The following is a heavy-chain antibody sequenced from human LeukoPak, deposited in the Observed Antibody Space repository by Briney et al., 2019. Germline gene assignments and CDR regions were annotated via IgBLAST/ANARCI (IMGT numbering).Heavy chain of an antibody. CDR2: ISGGTT. D-gene: IGHD3-10*01. V-gene: IGHV3-23*01. J-gene: IGHJ4*02. CDR3: AKSVYHSGNY. Sequence: GGSLRLSCAASGFTISAYGMSWVRQAPGKGLEWVSSISGGTTYYADSVKGRFTISRDNSKNTVSLQMNSLRAEDTAVYYCAKSVYHSGNYWGQGTLVTVSS. CDR1: GFTISAYG.